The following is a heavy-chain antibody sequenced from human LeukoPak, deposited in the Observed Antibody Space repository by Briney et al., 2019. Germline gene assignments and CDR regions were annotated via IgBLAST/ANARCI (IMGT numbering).Heavy chain of an antibody. CDR1: GLSVASNY. CDR2: IYSDGST. Sequence: GGSLTLSCHPSGLSVASNYVTWVRQPPGKGLEWVSVIYSDGSTYYADSVKGRFSISRDNSKNTLYLQMNRLRVDDTAVYYCTDAVAGWGQGTLVTVSS. V-gene: IGHV3-53*05. J-gene: IGHJ4*02. D-gene: IGHD4-23*01. CDR3: TDAVAG.